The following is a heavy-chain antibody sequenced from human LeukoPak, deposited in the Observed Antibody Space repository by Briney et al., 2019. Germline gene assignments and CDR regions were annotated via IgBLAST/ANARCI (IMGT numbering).Heavy chain of an antibody. Sequence: SETLSLTCAVYGGSFSGYYWSWIRQPPGKGLEWIGEINHSGSTNYNPSLKSRVTISVDTSKNQFSLKLSSVTAADTAVYYCARRYCSGGSCSRWFDPWGQGTLVTVSS. CDR1: GGSFSGYY. CDR3: ARRYCSGGSCSRWFDP. V-gene: IGHV4-34*01. J-gene: IGHJ5*02. D-gene: IGHD2-15*01. CDR2: INHSGST.